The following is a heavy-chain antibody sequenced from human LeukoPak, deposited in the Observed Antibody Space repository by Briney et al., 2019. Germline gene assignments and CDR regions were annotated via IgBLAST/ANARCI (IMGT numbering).Heavy chain of an antibody. D-gene: IGHD3-22*01. CDR2: IYHSGST. V-gene: IGHV4-30-2*01. CDR3: ARSSLYSSGYYR. Sequence: SETLSLTCAVSGGSISSGGYSWSWIRQPPGKGLEWIGYIYHSGSTYYNPSLKSRVTISVDRSKNQFSLKLSSVTAADTAVYYCARSSLYSSGYYRWGQGTLVTVSS. CDR1: GGSISSGGYS. J-gene: IGHJ4*02.